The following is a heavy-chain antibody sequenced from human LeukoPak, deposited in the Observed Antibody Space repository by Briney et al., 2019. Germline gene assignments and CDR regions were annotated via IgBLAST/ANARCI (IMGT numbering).Heavy chain of an antibody. CDR3: AGGFGVVSRFDY. Sequence: PSETLSLTCNVSGGSIFSHYWTWIRQPPGKGLEWIGYIHYSGSSKHNPSLKSRVTISLDKTNIQFSLRLSSVTAADTAVYYCAGGFGVVSRFDYWGQGSLVTVSS. D-gene: IGHD3-3*01. V-gene: IGHV4-59*11. CDR1: GGSIFSHY. CDR2: IHYSGSS. J-gene: IGHJ4*02.